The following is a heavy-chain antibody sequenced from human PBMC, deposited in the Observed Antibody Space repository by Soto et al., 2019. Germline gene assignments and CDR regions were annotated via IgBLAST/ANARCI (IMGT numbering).Heavy chain of an antibody. V-gene: IGHV3-30*03. D-gene: IGHD3-3*01. J-gene: IGHJ5*02. Sequence: QVQLVESGGGVVQPGRSLRLSCAASGFTFSSYGMHWVRQAQGKGLEWVAVISYDGSNKYYADSVKGRFTISRDNSKDTRYRTENSLRTGGPAAYYGAIESRLFESGWFAPWGQGTMVTVSS. CDR3: AIESRLFESGWFAP. CDR2: ISYDGSNK. CDR1: GFTFSSYG.